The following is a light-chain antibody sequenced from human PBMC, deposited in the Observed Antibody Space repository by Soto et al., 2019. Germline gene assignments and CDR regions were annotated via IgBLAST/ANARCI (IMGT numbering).Light chain of an antibody. V-gene: IGLV2-11*01. J-gene: IGLJ1*01. CDR3: CSYAGSYTSL. CDR2: DVS. CDR1: SSDVGGYNY. Sequence: QSVLTQPRSVSGSPGQSVTISCTGTSSDVGGYNYVSWYQQHPGKAPKLMIYDVSKRPSGVPDRFSGSKSGNTASLTISGLQAEDEADYYCCSYAGSYTSLFGTGTKVTAL.